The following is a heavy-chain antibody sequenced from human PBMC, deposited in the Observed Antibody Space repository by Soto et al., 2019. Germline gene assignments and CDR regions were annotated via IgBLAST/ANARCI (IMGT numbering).Heavy chain of an antibody. V-gene: IGHV3-21*01. D-gene: IGHD3-3*01. CDR1: GFTFSSYS. J-gene: IGHJ6*02. Sequence: PGGSLRLSCGASGFTFSSYSMNWFRQAPGKGLEWVSSISSSSSYIYYADSVKGRFTISRDNAKNSLYLQMNSLRAEDTAVYYCARDESITIFGVVPRMDVWGQGTTVTVSS. CDR2: ISSSSSYI. CDR3: ARDESITIFGVVPRMDV.